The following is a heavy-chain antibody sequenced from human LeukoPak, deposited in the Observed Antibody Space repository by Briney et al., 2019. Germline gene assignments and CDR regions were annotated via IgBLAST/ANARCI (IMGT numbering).Heavy chain of an antibody. D-gene: IGHD2-2*01. V-gene: IGHV3-30*03. J-gene: IGHJ4*02. Sequence: GGSLRLSCAASGFTFSSYGMHWVRQAPGKGLEWVAVISYDGSNKYYADSVKGRFTISRDNSKNTVYLQMNSLRAEDTAVYYCAAPGVPAATYYFDYWGQGTLVTVSS. CDR2: ISYDGSNK. CDR3: AAPGVPAATYYFDY. CDR1: GFTFSSYG.